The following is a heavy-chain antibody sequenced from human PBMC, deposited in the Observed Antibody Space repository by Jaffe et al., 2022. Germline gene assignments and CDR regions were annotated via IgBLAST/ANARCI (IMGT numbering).Heavy chain of an antibody. D-gene: IGHD6-6*01. CDR1: GFTFDDYA. CDR2: ISWNSGSI. Sequence: EVQLVESGGGLVQPGRSLRLSCAASGFTFDDYAMHWVRQAPGKGLEWVSGISWNSGSIGYADSVKGRFTISRDNAKNSLYLQMNSLRAEDTALYYCAKLGGDSSSSYDGPPSDYWGQGTLVTVSS. J-gene: IGHJ4*02. CDR3: AKLGGDSSSSYDGPPSDY. V-gene: IGHV3-9*01.